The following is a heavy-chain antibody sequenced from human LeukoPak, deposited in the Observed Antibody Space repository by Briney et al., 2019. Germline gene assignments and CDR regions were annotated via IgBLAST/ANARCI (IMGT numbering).Heavy chain of an antibody. D-gene: IGHD6-13*01. CDR3: AREGIAAALDY. CDR2: ISYDGSNK. Sequence: GGSLRLSCAASGFTFSSYAMHWVRQAPGKGLEWVAVISYDGSNKYYADSVKGRFTISRDNSKNTLDLQMNRPRAEDTAVYYCAREGIAAALDYWGQGTLVTVSS. CDR1: GFTFSSYA. V-gene: IGHV3-30-3*01. J-gene: IGHJ4*02.